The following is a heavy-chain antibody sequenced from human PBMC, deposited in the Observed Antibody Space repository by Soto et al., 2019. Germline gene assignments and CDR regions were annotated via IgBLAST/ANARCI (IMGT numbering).Heavy chain of an antibody. CDR2: TYYRSKWYN. CDR3: ARVMLYCTNGVCYTGPSFDY. J-gene: IGHJ4*02. V-gene: IGHV6-1*01. D-gene: IGHD2-8*01. CDR1: GDSVSSNSAA. Sequence: SQTLSLTCAISGDSVSSNSAAWNWIRQSPSRGLEWLGRTYYRSKWYNDYAVSVKSRITINPDTSKNQFSLQLNSVTPEDTAVYYFARVMLYCTNGVCYTGPSFDYWGQGTLVTVSS.